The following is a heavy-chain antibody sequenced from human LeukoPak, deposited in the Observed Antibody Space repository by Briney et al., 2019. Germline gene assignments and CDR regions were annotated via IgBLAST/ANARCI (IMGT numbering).Heavy chain of an antibody. J-gene: IGHJ4*02. V-gene: IGHV3-48*03. CDR1: GFTFSSYE. CDR2: ISSSGSTI. CDR3: ASRYSSSLGLSYFDY. D-gene: IGHD6-6*01. Sequence: GGSLRLSCAASGFTFSSYEMNWVRQAPGKGLEWVSYISSSGSTIYYADSVTGRFTISRDNAKNSLYLQMNSLRADDTAVYYCASRYSSSLGLSYFDYWGQGTLVTVSS.